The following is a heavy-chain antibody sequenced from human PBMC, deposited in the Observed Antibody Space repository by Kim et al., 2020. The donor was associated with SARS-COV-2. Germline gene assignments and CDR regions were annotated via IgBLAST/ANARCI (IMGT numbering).Heavy chain of an antibody. CDR3: AKSRLIVVVTALDY. Sequence: GGSLRLSCAASGFTFSSYAMSWVRQAPGKGLEWVSAISGSGGSTYYADSVKGRFTISRDNSKNTLYLQMNSLRAEDTAVYYCAKSRLIVVVTALDYWGQGTLVTVSS. CDR2: ISGSGGST. V-gene: IGHV3-23*01. J-gene: IGHJ4*02. CDR1: GFTFSSYA. D-gene: IGHD2-21*02.